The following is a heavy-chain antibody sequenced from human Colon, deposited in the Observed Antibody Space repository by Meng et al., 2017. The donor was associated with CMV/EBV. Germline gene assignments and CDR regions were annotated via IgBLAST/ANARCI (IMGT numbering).Heavy chain of an antibody. CDR2: VNPSGSSA. J-gene: IGHJ4*02. Sequence: ACGSRLSNYYVHWVRQAPGQGLEWMGVVNPSGSSAHYAQKLQGRVTMTRDTSTSTVYMELNSLRYEDTAVYFCARPTPGLSDYYFDLWGQGTLVTVSS. CDR1: GSRLSNYY. V-gene: IGHV1-46*01. CDR3: ARPTPGLSDYYFDL. D-gene: IGHD3-10*01.